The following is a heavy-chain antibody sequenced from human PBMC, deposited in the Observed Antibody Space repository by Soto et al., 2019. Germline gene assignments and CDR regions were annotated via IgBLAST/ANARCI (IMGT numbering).Heavy chain of an antibody. CDR3: ARRYGSCFDY. CDR1: GESSSSGPYC. V-gene: IGHV4-39*07. D-gene: IGHD5-18*01. Sequence: LETLPHTCTVSGESSSSGPYCWGWVRKPPGKGLEWIGNIYYSGNTNYNPSLKSRVTISVDTSKNQFSLKLSSVTAADTAVYYCARRYGSCFDYWGQGTLVTVSS. CDR2: IYYSGNT. J-gene: IGHJ4*02.